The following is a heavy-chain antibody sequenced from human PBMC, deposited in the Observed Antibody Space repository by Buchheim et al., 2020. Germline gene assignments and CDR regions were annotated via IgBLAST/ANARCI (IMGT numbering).Heavy chain of an antibody. J-gene: IGHJ4*02. Sequence: QVQLVESGGGVVQPGRSLRLSCAASGFTFSTYGMHWVRQAPGKGLEWVALVSYDGRNKFYVDSVKGRFTISRDNSRNTLYLQMNSLRTEDTAVYYCAKDKRLLYSTSPLIDYWGQGTL. D-gene: IGHD2/OR15-2a*01. CDR2: VSYDGRNK. CDR1: GFTFSTYG. CDR3: AKDKRLLYSTSPLIDY. V-gene: IGHV3-30*18.